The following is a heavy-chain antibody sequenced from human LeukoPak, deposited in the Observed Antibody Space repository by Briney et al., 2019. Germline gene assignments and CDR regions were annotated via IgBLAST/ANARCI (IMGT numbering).Heavy chain of an antibody. CDR2: IYSGGST. J-gene: IGHJ4*02. CDR3: AKDLRAYYYGSGSFDY. CDR1: GFTVSSNY. D-gene: IGHD3-10*01. Sequence: GGSLRLSSAASGFTVSSNYMSWVRQAPGKGLEWVSVIYSGGSTYYADSVKGRFTISRDNSKNTLYLQMNSLRAEDTAVYYCAKDLRAYYYGSGSFDYWGQGTLVTVSS. V-gene: IGHV3-53*05.